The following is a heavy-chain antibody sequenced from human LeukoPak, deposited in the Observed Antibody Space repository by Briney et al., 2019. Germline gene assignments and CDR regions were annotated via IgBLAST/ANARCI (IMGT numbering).Heavy chain of an antibody. Sequence: ASVKVSCKASGYTFISYGISWVRQAPGQGLEWMGWISAYKGNTKYAQKLQGRVTMITDTSTSTAYMELRSLRSDDTAVYYCARQNYVWGSYRPDDAFDIWGQGTMVTVSS. V-gene: IGHV1-18*01. CDR2: ISAYKGNT. CDR3: ARQNYVWGSYRPDDAFDI. J-gene: IGHJ3*02. D-gene: IGHD3-16*02. CDR1: GYTFISYG.